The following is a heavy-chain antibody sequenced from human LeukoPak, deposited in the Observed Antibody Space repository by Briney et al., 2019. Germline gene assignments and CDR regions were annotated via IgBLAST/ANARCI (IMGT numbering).Heavy chain of an antibody. V-gene: IGHV3-33*01. Sequence: GRSLRLSCAASGFTFSSYGMHWVRQAPGKGLEWVAVIWYDGSNKYYADSVKGRFTISRDNSKNTLYLQMNSLRAEDTAVYYCARDSTPTYSGSYNYWGQGTLVTVSS. CDR1: GFTFSSYG. CDR2: IWYDGSNK. D-gene: IGHD1-26*01. CDR3: ARDSTPTYSGSYNY. J-gene: IGHJ4*02.